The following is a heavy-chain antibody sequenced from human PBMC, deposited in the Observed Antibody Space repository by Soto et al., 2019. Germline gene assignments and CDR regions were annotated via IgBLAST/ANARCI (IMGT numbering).Heavy chain of an antibody. V-gene: IGHV3-23*01. D-gene: IGHD3-10*01. CDR1: VFTFSIYA. CDR3: ARDPGYGSGASVNHYLDY. J-gene: IGHJ4*01. CDR2: ISGSGANT. Sequence: RGALLLSCAAPVFTFSIYAMSWVRQALGKGLEWVSGISGSGANTYYTDSVKGRFTMSIDNAKNSLYLQMDRLRAEDTAVYYCARDPGYGSGASVNHYLDYWGHGTMVTVSS.